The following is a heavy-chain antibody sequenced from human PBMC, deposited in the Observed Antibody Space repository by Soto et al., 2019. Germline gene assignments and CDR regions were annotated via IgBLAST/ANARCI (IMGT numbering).Heavy chain of an antibody. CDR3: ARDKDTAMDAFDI. D-gene: IGHD5-18*01. CDR1: GGSISSGDYY. J-gene: IGHJ3*02. CDR2: IYYSGST. V-gene: IGHV4-30-4*01. Sequence: SETLSLTCTVSGGSISSGDYYWSWIRQPPGKGLEWIGYIYYSGSTYYNPSLKSRVTISVDTSKNQFSLKLSSVTAADTAVHYCARDKDTAMDAFDIWGQGTMVTVSS.